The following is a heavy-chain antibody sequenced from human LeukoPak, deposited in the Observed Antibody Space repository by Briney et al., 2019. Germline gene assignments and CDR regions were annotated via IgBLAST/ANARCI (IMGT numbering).Heavy chain of an antibody. CDR3: ARDGGPLYHTGTGYYRAFDI. D-gene: IGHD3-9*01. CDR1: GDSMTDYF. CDR2: VFYTGST. V-gene: IGHV4-59*01. J-gene: IGHJ3*02. Sequence: PSETLSLTCTVSGDSMTDYFWSWIRQPPGKGLEYIGDVFYTGSTKYNPSLKSRVSISVDTSKKQFSLNLRSATAADTAVYYCARDGGPLYHTGTGYYRAFDIWGPGTMVAVSP.